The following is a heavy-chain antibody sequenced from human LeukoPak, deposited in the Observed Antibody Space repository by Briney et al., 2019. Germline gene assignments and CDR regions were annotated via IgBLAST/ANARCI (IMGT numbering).Heavy chain of an antibody. Sequence: GGSLRLSCAASGFTFSSYAMHWVRQAPGKGLEWVAVISYDGSNKYYADSVKGRFTISRDNSKNTLYLQMNSLRAEDTAVYYCAREMGYYDSSGYGHAFDIWGQGTMVTVSS. CDR3: AREMGYYDSSGYGHAFDI. V-gene: IGHV3-30-3*01. CDR1: GFTFSSYA. CDR2: ISYDGSNK. D-gene: IGHD3-22*01. J-gene: IGHJ3*02.